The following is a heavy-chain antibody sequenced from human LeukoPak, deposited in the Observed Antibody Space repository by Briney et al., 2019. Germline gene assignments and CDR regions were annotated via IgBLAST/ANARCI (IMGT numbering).Heavy chain of an antibody. CDR2: IYYSRST. D-gene: IGHD3-3*01. V-gene: IGHV4-39*07. Sequence: SGTLSLTCTVSGGSISSSSYYWGWIRQPPGKGLEWIGSIYYSRSTYYNPSLKSRVTISVDTSKNQYSLKLSSVTAADTAVYYCARDQLRFLEWSPGKYYYYMDVWGKGTTVTVSS. CDR1: GGSISSSSYY. J-gene: IGHJ6*03. CDR3: ARDQLRFLEWSPGKYYYYMDV.